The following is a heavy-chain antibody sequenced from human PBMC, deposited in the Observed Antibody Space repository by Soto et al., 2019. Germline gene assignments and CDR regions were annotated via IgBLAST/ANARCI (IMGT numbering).Heavy chain of an antibody. D-gene: IGHD6-19*01. CDR3: ARALKAAVAGTGNYYMDV. Sequence: GASVKVSCKASGYTFTSYAMHWVRQAPGQRLEWMGWINAGNGNTKYSQKFQGRVTITRDTSASTAYMELSSLRSEDTAVYYCARALKAAVAGTGNYYMDVWGKGTTVTVSS. CDR1: GYTFTSYA. J-gene: IGHJ6*03. CDR2: INAGNGNT. V-gene: IGHV1-3*01.